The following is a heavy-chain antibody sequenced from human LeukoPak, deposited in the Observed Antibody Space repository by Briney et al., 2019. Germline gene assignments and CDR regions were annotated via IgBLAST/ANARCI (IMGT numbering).Heavy chain of an antibody. CDR1: GYNFLSYG. V-gene: IGHV1-18*01. D-gene: IGHD2-15*01. CDR3: ARAPLYCSGGSCSSQDYFDY. J-gene: IGHJ4*02. CDR2: MSPSTNQT. Sequence: GASVKVSCRPSGYNFLSYGISWVRLAPGQGLEWMGWMSPSTNQTKYEKKFQGRVSMTTDTFTFIAYMELSRLRSDDTAVYYCARAPLYCSGGSCSSQDYFDYWGQGTLVTVSS.